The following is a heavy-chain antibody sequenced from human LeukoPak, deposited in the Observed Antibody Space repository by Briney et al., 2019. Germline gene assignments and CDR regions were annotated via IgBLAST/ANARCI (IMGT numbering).Heavy chain of an antibody. CDR1: GGSISNSGGFY. Sequence: TLSPTCTVSGGSISNSGGFYWSWIRQHPGNGLEWIGFISYRGSTYYNPSLKSRVSMSVDTSRSQFSPRLTSVTDEDTAVYYCARISQSSGGFYYWGQGSLVTVSS. V-gene: IGHV4-31*02. J-gene: IGHJ4*02. CDR3: ARISQSSGGFYY. CDR2: ISYRGST. D-gene: IGHD2-15*01.